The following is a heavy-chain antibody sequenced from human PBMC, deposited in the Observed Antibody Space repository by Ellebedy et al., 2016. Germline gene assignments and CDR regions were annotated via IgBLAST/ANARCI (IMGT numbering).Heavy chain of an antibody. CDR1: GFTFSSYG. CDR3: ARATGSSFGVGY. V-gene: IGHV3-48*02. CDR2: INSSSSTV. Sequence: GESLKISCAASGFTFSSYGMNWVRQAPGKGLEWVSYINSSSSTVYYADSVKGRFTISRDNAKNSLYLQMNSLRHEDTAVYYCARATGSSFGVGYWGQGTLVTVSS. D-gene: IGHD6-13*01. J-gene: IGHJ4*02.